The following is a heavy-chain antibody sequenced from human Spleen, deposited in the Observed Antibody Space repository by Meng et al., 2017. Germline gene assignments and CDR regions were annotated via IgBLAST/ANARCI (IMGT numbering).Heavy chain of an antibody. V-gene: IGHV1-2*06. J-gene: IGHJ3*01. CDR2: INPRNGGT. CDR1: GYTFTDYY. D-gene: IGHD3-9*01. CDR3: ATDLLRYNAFDF. Sequence: ASVKVFCKASGYTFTDYYIHWVRQAPGHGLEWMGRINPRNGGTYSAQNFQGRVTMTRDTSISTASMDLSRLTSDDTAVYYCATDLLRYNAFDFWGQGTMVTVSS.